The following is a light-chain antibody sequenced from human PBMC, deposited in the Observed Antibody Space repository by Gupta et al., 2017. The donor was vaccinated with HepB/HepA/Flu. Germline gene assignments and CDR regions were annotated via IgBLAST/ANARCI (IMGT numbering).Light chain of an antibody. V-gene: IGKV1-5*03. CDR1: QSLRKY. Sequence: DIQMTQSPATMSASVGDTVTISCRASQSLRKYLVWYQQKPGQAPKMLIYKTSTLKSGVSSSFSGSGYETEFNLTISSRQPEDSANYYCQHENCSPFTFGRGTKLEIK. CDR2: KTS. CDR3: QHENCSPFT. J-gene: IGKJ4*01.